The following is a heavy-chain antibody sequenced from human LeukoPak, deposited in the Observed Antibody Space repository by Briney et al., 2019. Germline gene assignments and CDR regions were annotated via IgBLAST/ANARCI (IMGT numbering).Heavy chain of an antibody. CDR3: AGFTISSEALVY. CDR1: GGSISSSSYY. CDR2: IYYSGST. V-gene: IGHV4-39*07. Sequence: SETLSLTCTVSGGSISSSSYYWGWIRQPPGKGLEWIGSIYYSGSTYYNPSLKSRVTISVDTSKNQFSLNLNSVTAADTAVYYCAGFTISSEALVYWGQGTLVTVSS. J-gene: IGHJ4*02. D-gene: IGHD6-6*01.